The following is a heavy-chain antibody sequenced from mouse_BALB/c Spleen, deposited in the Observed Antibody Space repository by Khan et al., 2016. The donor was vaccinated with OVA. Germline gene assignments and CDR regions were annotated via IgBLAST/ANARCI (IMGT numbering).Heavy chain of an antibody. V-gene: IGHV2-2*02. CDR3: ARNYDYDEGLTY. D-gene: IGHD2-4*01. J-gene: IGHJ3*01. Sequence: QVQLKQSGPGLVQPSQSLSITCPVSGFSLTNYGVHWVRQSPGKGLDWLGLIWSGGSTDYNAAFISRLSISKDNSKSQVFFKMNSLQANDTAIYYCARNYDYDEGLTYWGQGTLVTVSA. CDR2: IWSGGST. CDR1: GFSLTNYG.